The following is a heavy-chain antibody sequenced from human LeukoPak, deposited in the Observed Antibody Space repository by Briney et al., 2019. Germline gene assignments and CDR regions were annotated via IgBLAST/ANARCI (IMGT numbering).Heavy chain of an antibody. CDR2: IIPILGIA. D-gene: IGHD2-2*01. Sequence: SGRVSCKAAGGTFSSYTISWVRQAPGQGLEWMGRIIPILGIANYSHKFQGRVTITADRATTTAYMELSSLRSEDTAVYYCARRDQLQNWFDTWGQGTLVTASS. CDR1: GGTFSSYT. CDR3: ARRDQLQNWFDT. J-gene: IGHJ5*02. V-gene: IGHV1-69*02.